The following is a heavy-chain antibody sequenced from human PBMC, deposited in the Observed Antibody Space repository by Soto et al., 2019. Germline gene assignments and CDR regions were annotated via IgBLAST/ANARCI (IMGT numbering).Heavy chain of an antibody. J-gene: IGHJ6*02. D-gene: IGHD5-12*01. Sequence: KSSETLSLTCTVSGGSISSYYWSWIRQPPGKGLEWIGYIYYSGSTNYNPSPKSRVTISVDTSKNQFSLKLSSVTAADTAVYYCARGGWLQFVYYYYGMDVWGQGTTVTVSS. V-gene: IGHV4-59*01. CDR2: IYYSGST. CDR1: GGSISSYY. CDR3: ARGGWLQFVYYYYGMDV.